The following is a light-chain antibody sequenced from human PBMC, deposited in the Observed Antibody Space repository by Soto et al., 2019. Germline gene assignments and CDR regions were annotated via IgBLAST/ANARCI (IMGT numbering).Light chain of an antibody. CDR3: QQYYRLPFT. J-gene: IGKJ5*01. CDR2: RAS. V-gene: IGKV3-20*01. Sequence: EIVLTQSPGTLSLSPGERATLSCRASQSISTAFLTWYQQQPGQAPRLLIYRASNRATGIPDRFSGSESGTDVTLTISRLEPEDFAVYYCQQYYRLPFTFGQGTRLEIK. CDR1: QSISTAF.